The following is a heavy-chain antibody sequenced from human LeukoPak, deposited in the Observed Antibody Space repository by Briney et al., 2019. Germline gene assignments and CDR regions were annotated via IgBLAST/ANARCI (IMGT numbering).Heavy chain of an antibody. D-gene: IGHD3-22*01. V-gene: IGHV4-39*01. CDR2: IYYSGST. J-gene: IGHJ3*02. Sequence: SETESLTCTVSGGSISSSSYYCGWIRQPPGKGLEWIGSIYYSGSTYYNPSLKSRVTISVDTSKNQFSLKLSSVTAADTAVYYCARQAGYYDSTRGAFDIWGQGTMVTVSS. CDR1: GGSISSSSYY. CDR3: ARQAGYYDSTRGAFDI.